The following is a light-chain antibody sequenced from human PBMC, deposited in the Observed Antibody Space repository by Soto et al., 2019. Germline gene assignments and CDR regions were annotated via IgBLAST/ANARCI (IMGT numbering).Light chain of an antibody. J-gene: IGKJ4*01. CDR3: QYPNTFPLS. V-gene: IGKV1-9*01. CDR1: QGISSY. Sequence: IQLTHAPASLSASLGDIVAITCRAIQGISSYLAWYQQKPGKAPKLLIYLASTLHSGVPSRFSGSGSGTDFSLTISRLQPEDVPTYSCQYPNTFPLSFGGATKVHIK. CDR2: LAS.